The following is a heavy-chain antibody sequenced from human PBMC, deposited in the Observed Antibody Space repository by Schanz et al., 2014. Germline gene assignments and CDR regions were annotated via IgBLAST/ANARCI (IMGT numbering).Heavy chain of an antibody. Sequence: EVQLLESGGGLVQPGGSLRLSCAASGFTFSSYAMRWVRQAPGKGLEWVSAISGSGGSTYYADSVKGRFTISRDNSKNTLYLQMNSLRAEDTAVYCCAKGRFGELSAIDIWGQGTMVTVSS. CDR1: GFTFSSYA. CDR2: ISGSGGST. J-gene: IGHJ3*02. CDR3: AKGRFGELSAIDI. V-gene: IGHV3-23*01. D-gene: IGHD3-10*01.